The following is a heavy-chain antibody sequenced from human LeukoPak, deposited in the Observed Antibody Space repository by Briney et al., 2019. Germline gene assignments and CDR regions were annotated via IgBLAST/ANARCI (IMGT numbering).Heavy chain of an antibody. Sequence: SETLSLTCTVSGGSVSSGSYYWGWIRQPPGKGLEWIGYIYYSGSSNYNPSLKSRVTISVDTSKNQFSLKLSSVTAADTAVYYCARDAHDYGDYGWFDPWGQGTLVIVSS. D-gene: IGHD4-17*01. CDR3: ARDAHDYGDYGWFDP. J-gene: IGHJ5*02. CDR1: GGSVSSGSYY. V-gene: IGHV4-61*01. CDR2: IYYSGSS.